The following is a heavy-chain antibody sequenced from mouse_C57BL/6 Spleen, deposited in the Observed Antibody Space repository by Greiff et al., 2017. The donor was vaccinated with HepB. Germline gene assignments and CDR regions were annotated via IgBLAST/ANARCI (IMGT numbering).Heavy chain of an antibody. V-gene: IGHV1-82*01. CDR2: IYPGDGDT. D-gene: IGHD1-1*01. CDR3: ARFYYGTYFDY. CDR1: GYAFSSSW. J-gene: IGHJ2*01. Sequence: QVQLQQSGPELVKPGASVKISCKASGYAFSSSWMNWVKQRPGKGLEWIGRIYPGDGDTNYNGKVKGKATLTADKSSSTAYMQLSSLTSEDSAVYFCARFYYGTYFDYWGQGTTLTVSS.